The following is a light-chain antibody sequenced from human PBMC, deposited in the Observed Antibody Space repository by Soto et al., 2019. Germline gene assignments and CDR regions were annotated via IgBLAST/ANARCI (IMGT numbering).Light chain of an antibody. CDR3: HQDYNSPQA. V-gene: IGKV1-6*01. CDR1: QDIRDD. J-gene: IGKJ1*01. Sequence: AIRMAQSPSSLSASVGDRVTITCRASQDIRDDLGWYQQKPGKAPKLLIYAASTLQSGVPSRFSGSGSGTEFTLTISSLQPEDFGTYYCHQDYNSPQAFGQGTKVEIK. CDR2: AAS.